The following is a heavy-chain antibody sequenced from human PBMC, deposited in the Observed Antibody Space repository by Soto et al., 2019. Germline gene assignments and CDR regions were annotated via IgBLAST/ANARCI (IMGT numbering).Heavy chain of an antibody. D-gene: IGHD1-26*01. V-gene: IGHV3-48*02. CDR1: GFTFSSYR. CDR2: INAGSSTI. CDR3: AREGWELPPHFEY. J-gene: IGHJ4*02. Sequence: HPGGSLRLSCAASGFTFSSYRINWVRQAPGKGLEWVSYINAGSSTIYYADSVRGRFTISRDSAKSSLYLQMNSLRDEDTAVYYCAREGWELPPHFEYWGQGTLVTVSS.